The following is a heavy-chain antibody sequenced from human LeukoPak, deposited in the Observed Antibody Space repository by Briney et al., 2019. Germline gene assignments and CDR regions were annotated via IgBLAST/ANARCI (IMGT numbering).Heavy chain of an antibody. CDR2: ISAYNGNT. CDR1: GYTFTSYG. CDR3: ARGRSYYGSGSYYNWFDP. V-gene: IGHV1-18*01. J-gene: IGHJ5*02. D-gene: IGHD3-10*01. Sequence: GASVKVSCKASGYTFTSYGISCVRQSPGQRLEWMVWISAYNGNTNYAQKLPGRVTMTTDTSTSTAYMELRSLRSDDTAVYYCARGRSYYGSGSYYNWFDPWGQGTLVTVSS.